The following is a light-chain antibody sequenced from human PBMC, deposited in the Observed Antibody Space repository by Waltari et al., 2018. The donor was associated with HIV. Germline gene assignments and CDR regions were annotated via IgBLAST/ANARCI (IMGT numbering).Light chain of an antibody. CDR1: NIGRKS. CDR3: QVWDSSRDHPVV. CDR2: YDS. J-gene: IGLJ2*01. V-gene: IGLV3-21*04. Sequence: SYVLTQPPSVSVAPGKTARFTCGGNNIGRKSGHWYQQKPGQAPILVIYYDSDRPSGIPERFSGSNSGNTATLTISRVEAGDEADYYCQVWDSSRDHPVVFGGGTKLTVL.